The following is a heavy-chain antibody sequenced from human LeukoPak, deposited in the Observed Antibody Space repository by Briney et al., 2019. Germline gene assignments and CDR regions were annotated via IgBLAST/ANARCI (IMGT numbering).Heavy chain of an antibody. CDR1: GGSVSSGSYY. Sequence: SETLSLTCTVSGGSVSSGSYYWSWIRQPPGKGLEWIGYIYYSGSTNYNPSLKSRVTISVDTSKNQFSLKLSSVTAADTAVYYCARGRRGYSYGLYYYYGMDVWGKGTTVTVSS. V-gene: IGHV4-61*01. D-gene: IGHD5-18*01. CDR3: ARGRRGYSYGLYYYYGMDV. CDR2: IYYSGST. J-gene: IGHJ6*04.